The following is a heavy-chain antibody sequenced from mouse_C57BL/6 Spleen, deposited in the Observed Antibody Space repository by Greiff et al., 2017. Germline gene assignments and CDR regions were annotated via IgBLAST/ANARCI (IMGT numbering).Heavy chain of an antibody. J-gene: IGHJ2*01. CDR3: ARSRDDFDD. Sequence: QVQLQQSGPELVKPGASVKMSCKASGYAFSSSWMNWVKQRPGKGLEWIGRIYPGDGDTNYNGKFKGKATLTADKSSSTAYMHLSSLTSEDAGVYVCARSRDDFDDWGQGTTLTVAS. CDR2: IYPGDGDT. CDR1: GYAFSSSW. V-gene: IGHV1-82*01.